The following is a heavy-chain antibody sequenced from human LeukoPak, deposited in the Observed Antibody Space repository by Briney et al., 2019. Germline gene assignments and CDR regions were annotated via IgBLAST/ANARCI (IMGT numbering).Heavy chain of an antibody. CDR3: AKDQSSSGWYFGY. CDR2: IRYDGSNK. CDR1: GFTFSSYG. D-gene: IGHD6-19*01. Sequence: GGSLRLXCAASGFTFSSYGMHWVRQAPGKVLEWVAFIRYDGSNKYYADSVKGRFTISRDNSKNTLYLQMNSLRAEDTAVYYCAKDQSSSGWYFGYWGQGTLVTVSS. J-gene: IGHJ4*02. V-gene: IGHV3-30*02.